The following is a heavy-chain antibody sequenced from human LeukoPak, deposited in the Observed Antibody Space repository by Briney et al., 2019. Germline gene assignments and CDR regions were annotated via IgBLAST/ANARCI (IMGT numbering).Heavy chain of an antibody. CDR3: ARVMEQQLVQGFDY. J-gene: IGHJ4*02. Sequence: SETLSLTCAVYGGSFSGYYWSWIRQPPGKGLEWIGEINHSGSTNYNPSLKSRVTISEDTSKKQFSLKLSSVTAADTAVYYCARVMEQQLVQGFDYWGQGTLVTVSS. CDR2: INHSGST. D-gene: IGHD6-13*01. CDR1: GGSFSGYY. V-gene: IGHV4-34*01.